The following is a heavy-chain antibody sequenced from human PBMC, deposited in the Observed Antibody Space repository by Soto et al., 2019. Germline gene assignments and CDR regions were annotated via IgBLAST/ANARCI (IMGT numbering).Heavy chain of an antibody. J-gene: IGHJ6*02. CDR1: GYTFTTYG. V-gene: IGHV1-18*01. CDR3: AREGEMPYYYFGLDV. CDR2: ISGYNGHT. D-gene: IGHD3-16*01. Sequence: QVQLVQSGAEVRKPGASVKVSCKASGYTFTTYGISWVRQAPGQGLEWMGWISGYNGHTKYAQKFQGRVTMTTETSKYTVDMDQRIMRSDDSAVYYCAREGEMPYYYFGLDVWGQGTTVNVSS.